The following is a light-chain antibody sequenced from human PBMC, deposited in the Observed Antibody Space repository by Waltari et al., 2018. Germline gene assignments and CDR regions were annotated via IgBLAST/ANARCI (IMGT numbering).Light chain of an antibody. CDR3: QQSYSSPRT. CDR2: SAS. V-gene: IGKV4-1*01. CDR1: QSVFSRPNSKNY. J-gene: IGKJ1*01. Sequence: DIVMTQSPDSLAVSLGERATINCKSSQSVFSRPNSKNYLAWFQQKPGQPPNLLIYSASTRESGVPDRFSGSGSRTDFTLTISSLQAEDVAVYYCQQSYSSPRTFGQGTRVQIK.